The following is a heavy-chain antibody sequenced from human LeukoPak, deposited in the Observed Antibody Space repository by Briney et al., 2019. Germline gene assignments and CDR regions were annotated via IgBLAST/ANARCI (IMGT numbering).Heavy chain of an antibody. CDR2: ISGSGGST. CDR3: AKDQKEWEPESDAFDI. Sequence: QPGGSLRLSCAASGFTFSSYAMSWVRQAPGKGLEWVSAISGSGGSTYYADSVKGRFTISRDNSKNTLYLQMNSLRAEDTAVYYCAKDQKEWEPESDAFDIWGQGTMVTVSS. D-gene: IGHD1-26*01. CDR1: GFTFSSYA. V-gene: IGHV3-23*01. J-gene: IGHJ3*02.